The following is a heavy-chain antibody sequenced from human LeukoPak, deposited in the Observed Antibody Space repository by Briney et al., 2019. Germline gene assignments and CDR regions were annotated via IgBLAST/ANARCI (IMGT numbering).Heavy chain of an antibody. CDR1: GFTFSSYA. CDR3: AKPRAMTTGVGRYFDL. CDR2: VSGGGEDT. Sequence: GGSLRLSCAASGFTFSSYAMSWIRQAPGKGLDWVSAVSGGGEDTYYPDSVRGRFTISRDNSKNTLYLQMNSLRVEDTAIYYCAKPRAMTTGVGRYFDLWGRGTLVTVSS. D-gene: IGHD1-1*01. V-gene: IGHV3-23*01. J-gene: IGHJ2*01.